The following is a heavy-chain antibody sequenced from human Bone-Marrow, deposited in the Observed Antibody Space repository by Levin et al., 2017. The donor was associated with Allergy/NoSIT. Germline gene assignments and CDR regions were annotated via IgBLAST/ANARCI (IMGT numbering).Heavy chain of an antibody. J-gene: IGHJ4*02. CDR2: IKSRFDGGTT. D-gene: IGHD6-13*01. Sequence: GGSLRLSCGASGFTFSSAWMNWVRQAPGKGLEWVGRIKSRFDGGTTDSAAPVNGRFTISRDDSKNSLFLQMNSLKTEDTAVYFCTADLPEAAPYDFDYWGQGTLVTVSS. CDR1: GFTFSSAW. CDR3: TADLPEAAPYDFDY. V-gene: IGHV3-15*07.